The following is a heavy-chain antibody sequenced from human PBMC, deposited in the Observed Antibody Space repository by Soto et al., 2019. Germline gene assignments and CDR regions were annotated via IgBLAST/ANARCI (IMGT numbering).Heavy chain of an antibody. CDR3: ARSRVNYDILTGIGYFDC. Sequence: ASVKVSCKASGYTFTSYGISWVRQAPGQRLEWMGWISAYNGNTNYAQKLQGRVTMTTDTSTSTAYMELRSLRSDDTAVYYCARSRVNYDILTGIGYFDCWGQGTLVTVSS. V-gene: IGHV1-18*01. D-gene: IGHD3-9*01. CDR2: ISAYNGNT. J-gene: IGHJ4*02. CDR1: GYTFTSYG.